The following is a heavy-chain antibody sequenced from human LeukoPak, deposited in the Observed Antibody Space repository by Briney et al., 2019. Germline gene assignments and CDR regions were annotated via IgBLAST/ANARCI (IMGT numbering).Heavy chain of an antibody. CDR3: TRGDY. Sequence: ASVKVSCKASGYTFTNFDINWVRQASGQGLEWVGWMTPNNGNAGFAQKLQGRVTLTRDTSISTAFMELSGLKSEDTAVYYCTRGDYWGQGTPVTVSS. J-gene: IGHJ4*02. CDR1: GYTFTNFD. V-gene: IGHV1-8*01. CDR2: MTPNNGNA.